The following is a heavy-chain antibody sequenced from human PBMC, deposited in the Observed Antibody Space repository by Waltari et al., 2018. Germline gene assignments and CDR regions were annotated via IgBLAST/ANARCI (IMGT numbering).Heavy chain of an antibody. CDR2: ISHSGDT. CDR3: AGRGAKMFSI. D-gene: IGHD3-3*02. J-gene: IGHJ4*02. V-gene: IGHV4-31*02. CDR1: GFSLISGSYY. Sequence: QVQLQESGPGLVQPSQTLSLTCSVSGFSLISGSYYWSWIRHHPGKCLEWIGYISHSGDTDYSPSLRSRLTLSVDTSKNQFSLKLNSVTAADTGVYFCAGRGAKMFSIWGRGTLVTVSS.